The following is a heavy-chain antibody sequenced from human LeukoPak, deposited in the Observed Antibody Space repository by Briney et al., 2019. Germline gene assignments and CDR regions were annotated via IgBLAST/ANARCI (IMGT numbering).Heavy chain of an antibody. CDR3: ARGLENSHHYATWGAPPFDP. CDR1: GASINFYY. J-gene: IGHJ5*02. CDR2: THYTGAT. Sequence: SETLSLTCTVSGASINFYYWGWIRQLPGQGLEWIGYTHYTGATHYNPSLKTRVNISLDTSKRQFSLKVSSVTAADTAIYYCARGLENSHHYATWGAPPFDPWGQGTLVTVSS. V-gene: IGHV4-59*01. D-gene: IGHD7-27*01.